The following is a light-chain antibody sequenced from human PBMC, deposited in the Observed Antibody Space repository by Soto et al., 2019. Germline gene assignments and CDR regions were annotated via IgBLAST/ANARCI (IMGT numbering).Light chain of an antibody. CDR1: SSDLGGYNY. V-gene: IGLV2-14*01. CDR3: SSFTSTNTVL. CDR2: NVS. J-gene: IGLJ2*01. Sequence: QSVLTQPASVSGSPGQSITISCTGTSSDLGGYNYVSWYQQHPGKAPKLMIYNVSNRPSGVSNRFSGSKSGNTASLTISGLQAEDEGHYYCSSFTSTNTVLFGGGTKLTVL.